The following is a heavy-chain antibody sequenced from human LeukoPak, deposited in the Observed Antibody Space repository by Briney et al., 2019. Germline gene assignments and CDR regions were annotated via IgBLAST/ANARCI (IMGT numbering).Heavy chain of an antibody. Sequence: SETLSLTCAVYGGSFSGYYWSWIRQPPGKGLEWIGEINHSGSTNYNPSLKSRVTISVDTSKNQFSLKLSSVTAADTAVYYCARGSRISGGQYCSSTSCYGYNWFDPWGQGTLVTVSS. CDR1: GGSFSGYY. CDR3: ARGSRISGGQYCSSTSCYGYNWFDP. J-gene: IGHJ5*02. V-gene: IGHV4-34*01. CDR2: INHSGST. D-gene: IGHD2-2*01.